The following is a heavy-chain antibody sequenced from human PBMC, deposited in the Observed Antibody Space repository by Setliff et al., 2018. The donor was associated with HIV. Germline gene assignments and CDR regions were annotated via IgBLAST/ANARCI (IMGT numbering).Heavy chain of an antibody. D-gene: IGHD2-2*01. V-gene: IGHV1-2*02. CDR2: ISPSNGDT. CDR1: GYTFSDYF. Sequence: GASVKVSCKASGYTFSDYFIHWVRQAPGQGLEWMAWISPSNGDTTIPQRFRGRVTMTRDTSIDTAYMELSSLRSEDTAVYYCARYQLLSGCKLWGQGTLVTVSS. J-gene: IGHJ4*02. CDR3: ARYQLLSGCKL.